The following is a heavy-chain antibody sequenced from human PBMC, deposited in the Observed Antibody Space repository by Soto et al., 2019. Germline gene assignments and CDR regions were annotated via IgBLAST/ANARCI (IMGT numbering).Heavy chain of an antibody. J-gene: IGHJ4*02. Sequence: QVQLVESGGGVVQPGRSLRLSCVASGFTFSNYGMHWVRQAPGKGLEWVAVIWYGGTNKYYADSVKGRFTISRDHSKNTLYLQLDRLRVEDTAVYYCARDVLDYWGQGTLVTVSS. V-gene: IGHV3-33*01. CDR3: ARDVLDY. CDR2: IWYGGTNK. CDR1: GFTFSNYG. D-gene: IGHD1-1*01.